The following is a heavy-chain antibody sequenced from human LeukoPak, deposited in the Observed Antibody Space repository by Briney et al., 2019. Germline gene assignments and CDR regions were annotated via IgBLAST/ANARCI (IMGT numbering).Heavy chain of an antibody. D-gene: IGHD3-16*01. J-gene: IGHJ4*02. CDR3: ARRLRPGDYFDY. CDR2: FYNSGST. Sequence: SETLSLTCTVSGGPIDSSTYYWGWIRQPPGKRLEWIGSFYNSGSTYRNPSLSSRVTIFADMSKNQFSLKLTSVTAADTAVYYCARRLRPGDYFDYWGQGILVTVSS. CDR1: GGPIDSSTYY. V-gene: IGHV4-39*01.